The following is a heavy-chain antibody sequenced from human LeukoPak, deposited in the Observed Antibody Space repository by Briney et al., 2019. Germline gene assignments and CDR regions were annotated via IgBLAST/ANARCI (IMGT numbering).Heavy chain of an antibody. CDR2: ISSDGSST. J-gene: IGHJ4*02. CDR3: ARRYCGSSSCSPLDY. Sequence: GGSLRLSCAASGFAFSDYAMHWVRQAPGKGLEYVSAISSDGSSTYYANSVKGKFTISRDNSKSTLYLQMGSLRAEDMAVYYCARRYCGSSSCSPLDYWGQGAPVTVSS. V-gene: IGHV3-64*01. CDR1: GFAFSDYA. D-gene: IGHD2-2*01.